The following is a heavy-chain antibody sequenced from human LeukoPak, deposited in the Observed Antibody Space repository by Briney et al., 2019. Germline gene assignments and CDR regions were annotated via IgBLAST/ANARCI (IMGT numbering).Heavy chain of an antibody. J-gene: IGHJ3*02. CDR1: GGTFSSYA. D-gene: IGHD3/OR15-3a*01. V-gene: IGHV1-69*01. CDR3: ARGITENYENYGFDAFDI. Sequence: ASVKVSCKASGGTFSSYAISWVRQAPGQGLEWMGGIIPIFGTANYAQKFQGRVTITADESTSTAYMELSSLRSEDTAVYYCARGITENYENYGFDAFDIWGQGTMVTVSS. CDR2: IIPIFGTA.